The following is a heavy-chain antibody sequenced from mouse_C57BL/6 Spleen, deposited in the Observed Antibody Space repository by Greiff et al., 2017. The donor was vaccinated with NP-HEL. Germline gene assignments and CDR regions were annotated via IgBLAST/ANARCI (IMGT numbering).Heavy chain of an antibody. J-gene: IGHJ4*01. CDR3: TSRSIAHYSAMGD. Sequence: EVQVVESGGGLVQPGGSMKLSCAASGFTFSDAWMDWVRQSPEKGLEWVAEIRNKANNHATYYAESVKGRFTISRDDSKSCVYLQMNSLRAEDNGIDYCTSRSIAHYSAMGDRGPGTSVTVSS. CDR2: IRNKANNHAT. V-gene: IGHV6-6*01. D-gene: IGHD1-3*01. CDR1: GFTFSDAW.